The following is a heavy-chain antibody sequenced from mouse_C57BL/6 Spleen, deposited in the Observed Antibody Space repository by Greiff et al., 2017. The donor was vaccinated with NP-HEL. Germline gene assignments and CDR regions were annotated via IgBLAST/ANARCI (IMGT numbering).Heavy chain of an antibody. CDR1: GYTFTDYN. CDR3: AREDYSNLYFDY. D-gene: IGHD2-5*01. CDR2: INPNNGGT. V-gene: IGHV1-18*01. Sequence: VQLKQSGPELVKPGASVKIPCKASGYTFTDYNMDWVKQSHGKSLEWIGDINPNNGGTIYNQKFKGKATLTVDKSSSTAYMELRSLTSEDTAVYYCAREDYSNLYFDYWGQGTTLTVSS. J-gene: IGHJ2*01.